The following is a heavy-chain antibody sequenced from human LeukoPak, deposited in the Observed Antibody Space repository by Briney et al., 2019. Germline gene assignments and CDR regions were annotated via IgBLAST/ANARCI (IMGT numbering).Heavy chain of an antibody. D-gene: IGHD1-26*01. CDR3: ARDKIVGASLFDY. CDR2: IKQDGSEK. J-gene: IGHJ4*02. Sequence: GGSLRLSCTVSGFTFSTYWMSWVRQAPGKGLEWVANIKQDGSEKYYVEAVKGRFTISRDNAKNSLYLQMNSLRAEDTALYYCARDKIVGASLFDYWGQGALVTVSS. CDR1: GFTFSTYW. V-gene: IGHV3-7*01.